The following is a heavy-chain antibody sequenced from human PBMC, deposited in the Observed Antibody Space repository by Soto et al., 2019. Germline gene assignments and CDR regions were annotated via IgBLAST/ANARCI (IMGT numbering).Heavy chain of an antibody. CDR3: AGESSSWYYFDY. CDR2: IYYSGST. V-gene: IGHV4-31*03. D-gene: IGHD6-13*01. J-gene: IGHJ4*02. CDR1: GGSISSGGYY. Sequence: QVQLQESGPGLVKPSQTLSLTCTVSGGSISSGGYYWSWIRQHPGKGLEWIGYIYYSGSTYYNPYLKSRVTISVDTSKNPFSLKLSSVTAADTAVYYCAGESSSWYYFDYWGQGTLVTVSS.